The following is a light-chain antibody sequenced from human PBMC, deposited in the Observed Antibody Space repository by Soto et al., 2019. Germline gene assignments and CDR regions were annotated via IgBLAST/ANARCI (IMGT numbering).Light chain of an antibody. J-gene: IGKJ1*01. CDR1: QSVSSSY. CDR3: QQYGSSPWT. V-gene: IGKV3-20*01. Sequence: NMLSHSPGTLSLSQGERATLSCRASQSVSSSYLAWYQQKPGQAPRLLIYGASSRATGIPDRFSGSGSGTDFTLTISRLEPEDFAVYFCQQYGSSPWTFGQGAKVDIK. CDR2: GAS.